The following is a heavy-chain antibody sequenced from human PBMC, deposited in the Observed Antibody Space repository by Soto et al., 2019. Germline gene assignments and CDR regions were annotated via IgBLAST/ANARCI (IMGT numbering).Heavy chain of an antibody. CDR2: INHSGST. V-gene: IGHV4-34*01. CDR1: GGSFSGYY. CDR3: ARWGSGWYYFDY. J-gene: IGHJ4*02. D-gene: IGHD6-19*01. Sequence: QVQLQQWGAGLLQPSETLSLTCAVYGGSFSGYYWSWIRQPPGKGLEWIGEINHSGSTNYNPSLKSRVTISVDTSKNQFSLKLSSVTAADTAVYYRARWGSGWYYFDYWGQGTLVTVSS.